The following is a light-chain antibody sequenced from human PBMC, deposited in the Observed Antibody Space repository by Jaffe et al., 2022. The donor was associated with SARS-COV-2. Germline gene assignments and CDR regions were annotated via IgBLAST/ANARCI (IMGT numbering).Light chain of an antibody. V-gene: IGLV4-69*01. CDR1: SGHSSFA. J-gene: IGLJ3*02. Sequence: QLVLTQSPSASASLGASVRLTCTLTSGHSSFAIAWHQQQPEKGPRYLMKVNRDGSHSKGDGIPDRFSGSSSGAERYLTISSLQSEDEADYYCQTWGTGVHWVFGGGTKLTVL. CDR2: VNRDGSH. CDR3: QTWGTGVHWV.